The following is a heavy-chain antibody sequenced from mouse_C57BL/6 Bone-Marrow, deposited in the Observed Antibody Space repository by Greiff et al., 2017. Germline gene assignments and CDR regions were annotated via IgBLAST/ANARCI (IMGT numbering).Heavy chain of an antibody. CDR3: SRHIITTVDWYVDV. V-gene: IGHV5-12*01. CDR1: GFTFSDYY. CDR2: ISNGGGST. D-gene: IGHD1-1*01. Sequence: EVQLVESGGGLVQPGGSLKLSCAASGFTFSDYYMYWVRQTPEKRLEWVAYISNGGGSTYYPDTVKGRFTISRDNAKNTLYLQMSRLQSEDTAMYYCSRHIITTVDWYVDVWGTGTTVTVSS. J-gene: IGHJ1*03.